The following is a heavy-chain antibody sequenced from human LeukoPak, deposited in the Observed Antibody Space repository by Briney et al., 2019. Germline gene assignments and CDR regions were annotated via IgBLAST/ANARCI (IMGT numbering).Heavy chain of an antibody. J-gene: IGHJ6*03. CDR2: INPNSGGT. Sequence: ASVKVSCKASGYTFTGYYMHWVRQAPGQGLEWMGWINPNSGGTNYAQKFQGRVTMTRDTFISTAYMELSRLRSDDTAVYYCASPHSKYYYGSGAYYMDVWGKGTTVTVSS. V-gene: IGHV1-2*02. D-gene: IGHD3-10*01. CDR3: ASPHSKYYYGSGAYYMDV. CDR1: GYTFTGYY.